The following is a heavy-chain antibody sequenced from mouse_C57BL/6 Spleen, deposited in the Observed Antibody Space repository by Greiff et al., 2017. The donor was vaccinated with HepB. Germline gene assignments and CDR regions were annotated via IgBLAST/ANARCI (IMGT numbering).Heavy chain of an antibody. J-gene: IGHJ4*01. CDR2: IDPEDGET. D-gene: IGHD1-1*01. CDR3: AITTVVAKSLYYAMDY. Sequence: VQLQQSGAELVKPGASVKLSCTASGFNIKDYYMHWVKQRTEQGLEWIGRIDPEDGETKYAPKFQGKATITADTSSNTAYLQLSRLTSEDTAVYYCAITTVVAKSLYYAMDYWGQGTSVTVSS. CDR1: GFNIKDYY. V-gene: IGHV14-2*01.